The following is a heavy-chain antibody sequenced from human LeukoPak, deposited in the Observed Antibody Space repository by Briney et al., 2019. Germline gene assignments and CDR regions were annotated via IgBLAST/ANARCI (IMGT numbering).Heavy chain of an antibody. V-gene: IGHV1-18*01. D-gene: IGHD4-17*01. CDR3: ARALAGGDYVSPDY. CDR2: IITYNGNT. J-gene: IGHJ4*02. Sequence: ASVKVSCKASGYTFTSYGISWVRQAPGQGLEWMGYIITYNGNTNYAQKLQGRVTMTTDTSTSTGYMELRSLSSDDTAVYYCARALAGGDYVSPDYWGQGTLVTVSS. CDR1: GYTFTSYG.